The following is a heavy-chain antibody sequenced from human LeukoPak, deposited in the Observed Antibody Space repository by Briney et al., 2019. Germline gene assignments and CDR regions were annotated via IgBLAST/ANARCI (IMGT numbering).Heavy chain of an antibody. CDR2: IYPGDSDT. Sequence: GESLQISCKGSGYSFTSYWIGWVRQMPGKGLEWMGIIYPGDSDTRYSPSFQGQVTISADKSISTAYLQWSSLKASDTAMYYCARQRSPYYYGSGTPEDYFDYWGQGTLVTVSS. CDR3: ARQRSPYYYGSGTPEDYFDY. D-gene: IGHD3-10*01. J-gene: IGHJ4*02. V-gene: IGHV5-51*01. CDR1: GYSFTSYW.